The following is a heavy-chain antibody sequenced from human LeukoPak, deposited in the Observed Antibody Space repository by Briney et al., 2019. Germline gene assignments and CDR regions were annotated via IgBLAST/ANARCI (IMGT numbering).Heavy chain of an antibody. V-gene: IGHV3-48*03. CDR3: ARESPGATRDY. J-gene: IGHJ4*02. CDR2: ISSSGSTI. CDR1: GFTFSSYD. Sequence: GGSLRLSCAASGFTFSSYDMNWVRQAPGKGLEWVSYISSSGSTIYYADSVKGRFTISRDNAKNSLYLQMDSLRAEDTAVYYCARESPGATRDYWGQGTLVTVSS. D-gene: IGHD1-26*01.